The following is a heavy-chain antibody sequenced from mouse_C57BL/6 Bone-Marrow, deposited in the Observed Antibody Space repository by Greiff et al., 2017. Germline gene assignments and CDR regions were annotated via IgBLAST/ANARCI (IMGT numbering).Heavy chain of an antibody. Sequence: VKVVESGAELVKPGASVKLSCKASGYTFTEYTIHWVKQRSGQGLEWIGWFYPGSGSLKYNEKFKDKATLTADKSSSTVYMELSRLTSEDSAVYFCARHAYPNYYGAAWFAYWGQGTLVTVAA. CDR3: ARHAYPNYYGAAWFAY. D-gene: IGHD1-1*01. V-gene: IGHV1-62-2*01. CDR1: GYTFTEYT. CDR2: FYPGSGSL. J-gene: IGHJ3*01.